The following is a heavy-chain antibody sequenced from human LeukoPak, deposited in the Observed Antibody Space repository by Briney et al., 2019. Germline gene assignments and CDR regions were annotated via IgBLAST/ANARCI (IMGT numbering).Heavy chain of an antibody. D-gene: IGHD6-19*01. CDR2: IYYSGST. Sequence: PSETLSLTCTVSGGSISSYYWSWIRQPPGKGLEWIGYIYYSGSTNYNPSLKSRVTISVDTSKNQFSLKLSSVTAADTAVYYCARYVEVLSSGWYPTYYFDYWGQGTLVTVSS. CDR1: GGSISSYY. CDR3: ARYVEVLSSGWYPTYYFDY. V-gene: IGHV4-59*01. J-gene: IGHJ4*02.